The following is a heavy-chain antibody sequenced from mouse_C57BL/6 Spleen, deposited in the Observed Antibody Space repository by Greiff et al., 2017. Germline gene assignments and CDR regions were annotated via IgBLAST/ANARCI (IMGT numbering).Heavy chain of an antibody. Sequence: EVQRVESGGGLVQSGRSLRLSCATSGFPFSDFYMEWVRQAPGTGLEWIAASRNKANDYTTEYSASVKGRFIVSRDTSQSILYLQMDALRAEDTAIYYCARDALDYESWYVDVWGTGTTVTVSS. CDR2: SRNKANDYTT. J-gene: IGHJ1*03. D-gene: IGHD2-4*01. V-gene: IGHV7-1*01. CDR1: GFPFSDFY. CDR3: ARDALDYESWYVDV.